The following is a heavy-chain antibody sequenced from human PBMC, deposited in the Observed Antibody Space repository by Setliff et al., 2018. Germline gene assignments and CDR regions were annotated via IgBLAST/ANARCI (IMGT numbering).Heavy chain of an antibody. Sequence: GGSLRLSCAASGFTFSTHSMNWVRQAPGKGLEWVSSISRSSTYIYYADSMKGRFTISRDNTKNSLYLQMNSLRAEDTAVYYCASAGHSGSWFPFDAFHIWGQGTMVAVSS. CDR3: ASAGHSGSWFPFDAFHI. CDR1: GFTFSTHS. D-gene: IGHD6-13*01. V-gene: IGHV3-21*01. CDR2: ISRSSTYI. J-gene: IGHJ3*02.